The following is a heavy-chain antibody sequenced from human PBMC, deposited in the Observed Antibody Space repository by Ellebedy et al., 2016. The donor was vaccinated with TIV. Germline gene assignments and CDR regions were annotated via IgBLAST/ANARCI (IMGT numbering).Heavy chain of an antibody. CDR3: TKQPLLYYDILTGYSDAFDI. D-gene: IGHD3-9*01. CDR2: ISGSGAST. J-gene: IGHJ3*02. V-gene: IGHV3-23*01. CDR1: GFTLSSYA. Sequence: PGGSLRLSCTTSGFTLSSYAMSWVRQAPGQGLEWVSAISGSGASTYYADSVKGRFTISRDNSKNTLYLQMNSLRADDTAVYFCTKQPLLYYDILTGYSDAFDIWGQGTMVTVSS.